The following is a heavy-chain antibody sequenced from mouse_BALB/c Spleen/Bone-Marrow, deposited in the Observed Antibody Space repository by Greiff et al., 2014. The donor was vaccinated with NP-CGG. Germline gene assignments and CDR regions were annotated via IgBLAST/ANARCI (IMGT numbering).Heavy chain of an antibody. CDR1: GYTLTSYW. V-gene: IGHV1S81*02. J-gene: IGHJ2*01. Sequence: QVHVKQFGAELVKPGASVKLSCKASGYTLTSYWMHWVKQRPGQGLEWIGEINPSNGRTNYNEKFKSKATLTVDKSSSTAYMQLSSLTSEDSAVYYCARWYEGYWGQGTTLTVSS. D-gene: IGHD2-14*01. CDR3: ARWYEGY. CDR2: INPSNGRT.